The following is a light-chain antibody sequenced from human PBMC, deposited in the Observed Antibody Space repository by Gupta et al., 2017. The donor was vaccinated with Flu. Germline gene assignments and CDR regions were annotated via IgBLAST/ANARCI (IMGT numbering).Light chain of an antibody. CDR2: EDY. Sequence: KVTISCSGSSSNIGNNYVSWYQQYPGTAPKLLIYEDYTRHPGIPDRFSASKSGTSATLGISGLQAGDEADYYCGSWDNGRTVFLLGLGTMVTV. CDR3: GSWDNGRTVFL. CDR1: SSNIGNNY. V-gene: IGLV1-51*01. J-gene: IGLJ1*01.